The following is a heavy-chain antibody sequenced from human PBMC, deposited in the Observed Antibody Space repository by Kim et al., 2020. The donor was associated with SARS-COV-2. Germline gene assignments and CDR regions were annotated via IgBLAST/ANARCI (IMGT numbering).Heavy chain of an antibody. V-gene: IGHV4-30-2*01. Sequence: SETLSLTCAVSGGSISSGGYSWSWIRQPPGKGLEWIGYIYHSGSTYYNPSLKSRVTISVDRSKNQFSLKLSSVTAADTAVYYCARGSGGDAEYSSSLDVYSSFDYWGQGTLVTVSS. D-gene: IGHD6-6*01. CDR2: IYHSGST. CDR3: ARGSGGDAEYSSSLDVYSSFDY. CDR1: GGSISSGGYS. J-gene: IGHJ4*02.